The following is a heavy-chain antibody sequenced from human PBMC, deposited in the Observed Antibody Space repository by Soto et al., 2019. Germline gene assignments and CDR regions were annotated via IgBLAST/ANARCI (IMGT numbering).Heavy chain of an antibody. CDR2: ISADGSTT. V-gene: IGHV3-23*01. J-gene: IGHJ4*02. CDR1: GFVFSYYA. Sequence: GGSLRLSCVASGFVFSYYAMSWVRQAPGKGLEWVSAISADGSTTYYANSVKGRFTVSRVNSKNTLYLEMNTLRAEDTAIYYCASXPIWCGSSSCYTEGFDSWGQGTRVTVSS. D-gene: IGHD2-2*01. CDR3: ASXPIWCGSSSCYTEGFDS.